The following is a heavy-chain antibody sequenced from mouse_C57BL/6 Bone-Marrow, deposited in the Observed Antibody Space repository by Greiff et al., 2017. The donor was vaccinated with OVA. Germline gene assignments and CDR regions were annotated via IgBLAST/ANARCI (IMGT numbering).Heavy chain of an antibody. V-gene: IGHV1-69*01. CDR3: AREDYYYFDY. Sequence: QVQLKQPGAELVMPGASVKLSCKASGYTFTSYWMHWVKQRPGQGLEWSGEIDPSDSYTNYNQKFKGKSTVTVDKSSSTAYMQLSSLTSEESAVYYCAREDYYYFDYWGQGTTLTVSS. CDR1: GYTFTSYW. CDR2: IDPSDSYT. D-gene: IGHD1-1*01. J-gene: IGHJ2*01.